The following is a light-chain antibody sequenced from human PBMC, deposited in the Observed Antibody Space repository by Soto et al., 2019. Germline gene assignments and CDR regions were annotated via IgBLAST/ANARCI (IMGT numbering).Light chain of an antibody. CDR3: CSYAGTNTFV. J-gene: IGLJ1*01. Sequence: QSALTQPASVSGSPGQSITISCTGTSSDVGSYSLVSWYQQHPGKAPKLRIYEGNKRPSGVSNRFSGSKSANTASLTISGLQTEDEADYYCCSYAGTNTFVFGTGTKLTVL. CDR2: EGN. V-gene: IGLV2-23*01. CDR1: SSDVGSYSL.